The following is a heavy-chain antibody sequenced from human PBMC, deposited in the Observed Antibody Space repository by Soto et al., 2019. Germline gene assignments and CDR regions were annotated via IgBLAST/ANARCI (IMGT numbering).Heavy chain of an antibody. D-gene: IGHD2-2*02. CDR3: ARYCSSTSCYTYYYYYGMDV. V-gene: IGHV1-18*04. CDR2: ISAYSGNT. Sequence: SVKVFCKASGYTFTSYGISWVRQAPGQGLEWMGWISAYSGNTNYAQKLQGRGTMTTDTSTSTAYMELRSLRSDDTAVYYCARYCSSTSCYTYYYYYGMDVWG. CDR1: GYTFTSYG. J-gene: IGHJ6*02.